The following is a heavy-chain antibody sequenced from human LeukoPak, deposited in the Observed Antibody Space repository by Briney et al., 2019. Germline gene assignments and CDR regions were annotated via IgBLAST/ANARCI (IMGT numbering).Heavy chain of an antibody. V-gene: IGHV3-23*01. CDR1: GFIFSSYA. J-gene: IGHJ4*02. Sequence: GGSLRLSCAASGFIFSSYAMHWVRQAPGKGLECVSAISGSGASTYSADSVKGRFSISRDNAKNTLYLQMNSLRAEDTAVYYCAKDISGWYGSGSYYQGWGQGTLVTVSS. CDR3: AKDISGWYGSGSYYQG. CDR2: ISGSGAST. D-gene: IGHD3-10*01.